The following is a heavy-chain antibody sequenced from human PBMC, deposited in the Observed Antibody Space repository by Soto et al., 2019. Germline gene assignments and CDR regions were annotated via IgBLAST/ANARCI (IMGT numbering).Heavy chain of an antibody. CDR1: GGSISSYY. Sequence: PSETLSLTCTVSGGSISSYYWSWIRQPPGKGLEWIGYIYYSGSTNYNPSLKSRVTISVDTSKNQFSLKLSSVTAADTAVYYFARVLYSRGWYGGLYYYYGMDVWGKGTTVTVPS. CDR3: ARVLYSRGWYGGLYYYYGMDV. D-gene: IGHD6-19*01. J-gene: IGHJ6*04. V-gene: IGHV4-59*01. CDR2: IYYSGST.